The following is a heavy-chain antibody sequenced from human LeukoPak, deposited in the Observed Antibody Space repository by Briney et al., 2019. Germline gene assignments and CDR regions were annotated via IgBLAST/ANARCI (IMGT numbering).Heavy chain of an antibody. Sequence: SETLSLTCTVSGGSISSSSYYWGWIRQPPGKGLEWIGSIYYSGSTYYNPSLKSRVTISVDTSKNQFSLKLSSVTAADTAVYYCARLRSSLAAHDYWGQGTLVTVSS. CDR2: IYYSGST. CDR3: ARLRSSLAAHDY. CDR1: GGSISSSSYY. D-gene: IGHD6-6*01. J-gene: IGHJ4*02. V-gene: IGHV4-39*01.